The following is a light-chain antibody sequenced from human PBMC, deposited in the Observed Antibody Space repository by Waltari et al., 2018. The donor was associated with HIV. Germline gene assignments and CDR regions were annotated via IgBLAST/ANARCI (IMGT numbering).Light chain of an antibody. V-gene: IGKV1-39*01. CDR2: AAS. CDR1: QTISSY. J-gene: IGKJ1*01. CDR3: QQSYSTPRT. Sequence: DIQMTQSPSSLSASVGDRVTIACRASQTISSYLNWYQQKPGNATELLVYAASSLQSGVPSRFSGSGSGTEFTLTISSLQPRDFATYYCQQSYSTPRTFGQGTKVATK.